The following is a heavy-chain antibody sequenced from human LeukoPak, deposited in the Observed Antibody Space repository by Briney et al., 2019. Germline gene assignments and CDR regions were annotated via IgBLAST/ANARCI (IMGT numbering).Heavy chain of an antibody. CDR3: AGSGSYEDY. CDR1: GFTFSSYA. V-gene: IGHV3-23*01. CDR2: IDGSGGNT. Sequence: PGGSLRLSCAASGFTFSSYAMTWVRQAPGKGLEWVSAIDGSGGNTYYADSVKGRFTISRDNSKNTLYLQMNSLRAEDTAVYYCAGSGSYEDYWGQGTLVTVSS. D-gene: IGHD3-10*01. J-gene: IGHJ4*02.